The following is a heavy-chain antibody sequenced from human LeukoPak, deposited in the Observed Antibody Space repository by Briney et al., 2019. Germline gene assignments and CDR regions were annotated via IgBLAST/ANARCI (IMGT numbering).Heavy chain of an antibody. D-gene: IGHD1-14*01. CDR3: ARVRNDYLDY. J-gene: IGHJ4*02. Sequence: GGSLRLSCAASGFTFSNYEMNWVRQAPGKGLEWVSYISSSGSTIYYADSVKGRFTISRDNSKNTLYLQMNSLRAEDTAVYYCARVRNDYLDYWGQGTLVTVSS. CDR1: GFTFSNYE. CDR2: ISSSGSTI. V-gene: IGHV3-48*03.